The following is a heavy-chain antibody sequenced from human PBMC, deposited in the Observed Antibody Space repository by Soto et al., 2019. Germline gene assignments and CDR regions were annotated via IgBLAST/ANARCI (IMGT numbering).Heavy chain of an antibody. CDR1: GFTFSSYG. CDR2: ISYDGSNK. V-gene: IGHV3-30*18. D-gene: IGHD3-10*01. CDR3: AKDLITMVRGVRHYYYYGMDV. J-gene: IGHJ6*02. Sequence: SGGSLRLSCAASGFTFSSYGMHWVRQAPGKGLEWVAVISYDGSNKYYADSVKGRFTISRDNSKNTLYLQMNSLRAEDTAVYYCAKDLITMVRGVRHYYYYGMDVWGQGTTVTVS.